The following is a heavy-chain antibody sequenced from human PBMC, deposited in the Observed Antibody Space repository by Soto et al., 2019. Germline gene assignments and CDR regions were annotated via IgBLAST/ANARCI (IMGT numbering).Heavy chain of an antibody. J-gene: IGHJ4*02. CDR3: ARSQMGGGVSLDS. Sequence: GASVKVSCKASGYRFTSYDINWVRQAPGQGLEWMGWMNPYTGDTGYAHNFQGTFTMTRNTSINTTYLEVNSMRSEDTAIFYCARSQMGGGVSLDSWGQGTLVTVSS. D-gene: IGHD3-16*01. V-gene: IGHV1-8*01. CDR1: GYRFTSYD. CDR2: MNPYTGDT.